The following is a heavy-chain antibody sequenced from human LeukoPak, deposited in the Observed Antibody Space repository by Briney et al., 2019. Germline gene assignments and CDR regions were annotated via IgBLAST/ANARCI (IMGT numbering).Heavy chain of an antibody. CDR3: ARAHAGVVVIRHAY. V-gene: IGHV4-34*01. CDR2: INHSGST. J-gene: IGHJ4*02. Sequence: SETLSLTCAVYGGSFSGYYWSWIRQPPGKGLEWIGEINHSGSTNYNPSLKSRVTISVDTSKNQFSLKLSSVTAADTAVYYCARAHAGVVVIRHAYWGQGILVTVSS. D-gene: IGHD3-22*01. CDR1: GGSFSGYY.